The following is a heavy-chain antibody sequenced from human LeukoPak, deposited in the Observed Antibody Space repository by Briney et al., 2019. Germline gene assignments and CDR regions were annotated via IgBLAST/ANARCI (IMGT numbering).Heavy chain of an antibody. V-gene: IGHV3-48*01. D-gene: IGHD3-10*01. J-gene: IGHJ4*02. CDR2: INRDSTTI. CDR1: GFAFNDYA. Sequence: GGSLRLSCVASGFAFNDYAMNWVRQAPGKWLEWVSHINRDSTTIYYAESVKGRFTISRDNAKNSLYLQVSSLRAEDTAVYYCARYGSGSYYKDPFDDWGQGTLVTVSS. CDR3: ARYGSGSYYKDPFDD.